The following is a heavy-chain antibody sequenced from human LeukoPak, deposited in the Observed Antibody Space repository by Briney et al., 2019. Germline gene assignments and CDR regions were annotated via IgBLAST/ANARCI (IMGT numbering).Heavy chain of an antibody. V-gene: IGHV4-61*02. D-gene: IGHD1-26*01. CDR3: ARSYLWELLGVAFDL. Sequence: SETLSLTCTVSGGSISSGGYYWSWIRQPAGKGLEWIGRIYTSGSTNYNPSLKSRVTISVDTSKNQFSLNLNSVTAADTAVYYCARSYLWELLGVAFDLWGQGTMVTVSS. J-gene: IGHJ3*01. CDR2: IYTSGST. CDR1: GGSISSGGYY.